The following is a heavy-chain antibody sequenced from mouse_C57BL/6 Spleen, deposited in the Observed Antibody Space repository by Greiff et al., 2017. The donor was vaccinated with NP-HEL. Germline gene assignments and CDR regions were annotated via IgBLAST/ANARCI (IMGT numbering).Heavy chain of an antibody. J-gene: IGHJ4*01. Sequence: EVQGVESGGGLVQPKGSLKLSCAASGFTFNTYAMHWVRQAPGKGLEWVACIRSKSSNYAKYYADSVKDRFTISRDDSQSMLYLQMNNLKTEDTAMYYCVREAGTEAMDYWGQGTSVTVSS. CDR3: VREAGTEAMDY. V-gene: IGHV10-3*01. CDR2: IRSKSSNYAK. CDR1: GFTFNTYA. D-gene: IGHD4-1*01.